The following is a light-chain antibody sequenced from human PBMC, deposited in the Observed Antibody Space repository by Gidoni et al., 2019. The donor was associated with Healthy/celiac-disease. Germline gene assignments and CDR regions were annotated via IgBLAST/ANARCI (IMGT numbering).Light chain of an antibody. J-gene: IGKJ4*01. V-gene: IGKV1-NL1*01. Sequence: DIQMTQSPSSLSASVGDRVTITCRASQGISNSLAWYQQKPAKAPKLLLYAASRLESVVPSRFSGSGSGTYYTLTIRSLQPEDFSTYYCQQYYSTPSLTFXGXTKVEIK. CDR2: AAS. CDR1: QGISNS. CDR3: QQYYSTPSLT.